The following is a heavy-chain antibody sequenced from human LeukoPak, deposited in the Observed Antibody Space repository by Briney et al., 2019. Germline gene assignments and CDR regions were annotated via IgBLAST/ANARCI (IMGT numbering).Heavy chain of an antibody. CDR3: ARLSRSSSDAFDI. CDR2: ISAHKGDT. CDR1: GYTFTTYG. D-gene: IGHD6-6*01. J-gene: IGHJ3*02. V-gene: IGHV1-18*01. Sequence: ASLKVSCKTSGYTFTTYGISWLRQAPGQGLEWMGWISAHKGDTEYAQKFQGRVTMTRDTSTSTAYMELRSLRSDDTAVYYCARLSRSSSDAFDIWGQGTMVTVSS.